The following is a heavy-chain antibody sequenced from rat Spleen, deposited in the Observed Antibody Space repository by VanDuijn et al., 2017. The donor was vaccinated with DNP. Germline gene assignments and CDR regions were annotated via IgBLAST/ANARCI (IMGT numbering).Heavy chain of an antibody. Sequence: EVQVVQSGGGLVQPGRSLKLSCAASGFTFRDYYMSWVRQAPTMGLEWVASINSDGSRTYYRDSVKGRFTISRDNAESSLFLQVDSLRSEDTATYYCTTDAAYWGQGALVTVSS. CDR1: GFTFRDYY. CDR3: TTDAAY. CDR2: INSDGSRT. J-gene: IGHJ3*01. V-gene: IGHV5-20*01.